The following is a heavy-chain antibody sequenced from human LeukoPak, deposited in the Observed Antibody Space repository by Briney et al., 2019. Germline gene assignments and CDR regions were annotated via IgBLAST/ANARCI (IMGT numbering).Heavy chain of an antibody. CDR2: INPSGGST. CDR1: GGTFSSYA. D-gene: IGHD2-2*01. V-gene: IGHV1-46*01. Sequence: GASVKVSCKASGGTFSSYAISWVRQAPGQGLEWMGIINPSGGSTNYAQKFQGRVTMTRDTSTSTVYMELSSLRSEDTAVYYCARDWVRSTSCLVYWGQGTLVTVSS. CDR3: ARDWVRSTSCLVY. J-gene: IGHJ4*02.